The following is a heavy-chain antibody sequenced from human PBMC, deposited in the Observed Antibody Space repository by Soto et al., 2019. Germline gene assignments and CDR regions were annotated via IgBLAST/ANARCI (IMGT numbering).Heavy chain of an antibody. D-gene: IGHD6-13*01. CDR2: IIPIFGTA. V-gene: IGHV1-69*06. CDR1: GGAFRSYS. J-gene: IGHJ5*02. CDR3: ARAPPIAAAAWFDP. Sequence: STQVSWKGSGGAFRSYSISGVEQDRGQGLEWMGGIIPIFGTANYAQKFQGRVTITADKSTSTAYMELSSLRSEDTAVSYCARAPPIAAAAWFDPWGQGTLVTV.